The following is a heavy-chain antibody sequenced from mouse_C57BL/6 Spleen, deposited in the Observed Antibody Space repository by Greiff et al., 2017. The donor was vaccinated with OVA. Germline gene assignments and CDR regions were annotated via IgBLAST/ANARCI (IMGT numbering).Heavy chain of an antibody. CDR2: IYPGSGNT. Sequence: QVQLQQSGAELVRPGASVKLSCKASGYTFTDYYINWVKQRPGQGLEWIGRIYPGSGNTYYNEKFKGKATLTAEKSSSTAYMQLSSLTSADSAVYYCAREDYGSSYVARGYFDYWGQGTTLTVSS. CDR3: AREDYGSSYVARGYFDY. D-gene: IGHD1-1*01. CDR1: GYTFTDYY. J-gene: IGHJ2*01. V-gene: IGHV1-76*01.